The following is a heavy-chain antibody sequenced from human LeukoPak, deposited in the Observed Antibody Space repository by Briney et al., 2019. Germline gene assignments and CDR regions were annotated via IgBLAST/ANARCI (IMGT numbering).Heavy chain of an antibody. CDR1: GFFFSSYW. Sequence: GGSLRLSCAASGFFFSSYWMTWVRQAPGKGLEWVANIKQDGSEKSYVDSVEGRFTISRDNAKNSLYLQMNSLRAEDTAVYYCARYDGLLLVDYWGQGTLVTVSS. D-gene: IGHD3-22*01. CDR2: IKQDGSEK. V-gene: IGHV3-7*01. J-gene: IGHJ4*02. CDR3: ARYDGLLLVDY.